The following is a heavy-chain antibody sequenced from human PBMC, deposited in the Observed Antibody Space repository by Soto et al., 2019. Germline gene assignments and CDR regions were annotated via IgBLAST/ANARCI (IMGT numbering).Heavy chain of an antibody. J-gene: IGHJ4*02. CDR3: ARDRGYLVDDYVWGSYRPFDY. D-gene: IGHD3-16*02. V-gene: IGHV3-21*01. Sequence: AGGSLRLSCAASGFTFSSYSMNWVRQAPGKGLEWVSSISSSSSYIYYADSVKGRFTISRDNAKNSLYLQMNSLRAEDTAVYYCARDRGYLVDDYVWGSYRPFDYWGQGTLVTVSS. CDR2: ISSSSSYI. CDR1: GFTFSSYS.